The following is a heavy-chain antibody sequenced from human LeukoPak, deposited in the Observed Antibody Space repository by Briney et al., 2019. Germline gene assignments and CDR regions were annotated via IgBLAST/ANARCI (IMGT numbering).Heavy chain of an antibody. CDR1: GYTFTGYY. V-gene: IGHV1-18*04. CDR3: ARDLGYYDSSGLY. CDR2: ISAYNGNT. D-gene: IGHD3-22*01. Sequence: RASVKVSCKTSGYTFTGYYIHWMRQAPGQGPEWMGWISAYNGNTNYAQKLQGRVTMTTDTSTSTAYMELRSLRSDDTAVYYCARDLGYYDSSGLYWGQGTLVTVSS. J-gene: IGHJ4*02.